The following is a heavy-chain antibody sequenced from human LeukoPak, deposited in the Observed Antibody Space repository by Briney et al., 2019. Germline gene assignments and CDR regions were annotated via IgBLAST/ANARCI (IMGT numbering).Heavy chain of an antibody. D-gene: IGHD5-12*01. Sequence: GGSLRLPCAASGFTFSSYAMHWVRQAPGKGLEYVSAISSTGGSTYYANSVKGRFTISRDNSKNTLYLQMGSLRAEDMAVYYCARDALVATAYYYYYYMDVWGKGTTVTVSS. J-gene: IGHJ6*03. CDR3: ARDALVATAYYYYYYMDV. CDR1: GFTFSSYA. V-gene: IGHV3-64*01. CDR2: ISSTGGST.